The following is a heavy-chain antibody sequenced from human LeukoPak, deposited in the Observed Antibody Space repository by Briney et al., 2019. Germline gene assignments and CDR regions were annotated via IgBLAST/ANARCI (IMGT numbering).Heavy chain of an antibody. D-gene: IGHD5-12*01. V-gene: IGHV1-18*04. CDR3: ARDGGKWLRPGMIDY. CDR2: ISAYNGNT. CDR1: GYTFTSYG. J-gene: IGHJ4*02. Sequence: ASVKVSCKASGYTFTSYGISWVRQAPGQGLEWMGWISAYNGNTSYAQKLQGRVTMTTDISTSTAYMELRSLRSDDTAVYYCARDGGKWLRPGMIDYWGQGTLVTVSS.